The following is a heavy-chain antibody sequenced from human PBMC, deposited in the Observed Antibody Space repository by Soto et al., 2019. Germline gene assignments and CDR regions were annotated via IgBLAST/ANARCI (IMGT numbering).Heavy chain of an antibody. Sequence: PSETLSLTCTVSGGSISSSSYYWGWIRQPPGKGLEWIGSIYYSGSTYYNPSLKSRVTISVDTSKNQFSLKLSSVTAADTAVYYCARLGRLNWFDPWGQGTLVTVS. V-gene: IGHV4-39*01. CDR2: IYYSGST. CDR3: ARLGRLNWFDP. CDR1: GGSISSSSYY. J-gene: IGHJ5*02.